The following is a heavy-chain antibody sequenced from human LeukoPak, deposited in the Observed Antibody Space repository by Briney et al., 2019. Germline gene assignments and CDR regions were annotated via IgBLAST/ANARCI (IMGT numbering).Heavy chain of an antibody. J-gene: IGHJ4*02. CDR3: ARGGPSMVQFDY. Sequence: SQTLSLTCTVSGGSISSGGYYWSWIRQHPGKGLEWIGYIYYSGSTYYNPSLKSRVTISVDTSKNQFSLKLSSVTAADTAVYYCARGGPSMVQFDYWGQGTLVTVSS. V-gene: IGHV4-31*03. CDR1: GGSISSGGYY. CDR2: IYYSGST. D-gene: IGHD3-10*01.